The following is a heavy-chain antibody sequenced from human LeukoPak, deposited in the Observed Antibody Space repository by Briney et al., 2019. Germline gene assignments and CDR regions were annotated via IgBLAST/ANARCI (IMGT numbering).Heavy chain of an antibody. V-gene: IGHV3-7*01. Sequence: PGGSLRLSCAASGFTLSSYRMTWVRQAPGKAPEWVANMKEHGSEKYHVDSVKGRFTISRDNAKNSLYLQMNTLRAGDTAVYYCARDMGWLAFDYWGQGTLVTVSS. CDR2: MKEHGSEK. D-gene: IGHD6-19*01. J-gene: IGHJ4*02. CDR3: ARDMGWLAFDY. CDR1: GFTLSSYR.